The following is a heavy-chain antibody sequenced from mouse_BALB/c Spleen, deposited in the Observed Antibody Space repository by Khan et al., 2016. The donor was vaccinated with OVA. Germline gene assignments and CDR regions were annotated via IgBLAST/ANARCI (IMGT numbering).Heavy chain of an antibody. J-gene: IGHJ3*01. CDR3: ARRGDVYSWFTY. D-gene: IGHD1-1*01. CDR2: ISNGGSNP. Sequence: EVELVESGGGLVQPGGSLKLSCATSGFTFSDYYMCWVRQTPEKRLEWVAYISNGGSNPYYPDPVKGRFTISRDNAKNTLYLQMSRLKSEDTASYYCARRGDVYSWFTYWGQGTLVTVSA. V-gene: IGHV5-12*02. CDR1: GFTFSDYY.